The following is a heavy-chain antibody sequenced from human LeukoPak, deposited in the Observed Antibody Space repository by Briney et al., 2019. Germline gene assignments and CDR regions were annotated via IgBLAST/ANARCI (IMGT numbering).Heavy chain of an antibody. J-gene: IGHJ4*02. CDR2: INHSGST. CDR1: GGSFSGYY. Sequence: PSETLSLTCAVYGGSFSGYYWSWIRQPPGKGLEWIGEINHSGSTNYNPSLKSRVTISVDTSKNQFSLKLSSVTAADTAVYYCARLTSHYDILTGYFDYWGQGTLVTVSS. CDR3: ARLTSHYDILTGYFDY. V-gene: IGHV4-34*01. D-gene: IGHD3-9*01.